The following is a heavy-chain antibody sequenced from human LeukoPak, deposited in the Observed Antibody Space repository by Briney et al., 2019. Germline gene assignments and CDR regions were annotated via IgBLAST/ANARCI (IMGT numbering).Heavy chain of an antibody. V-gene: IGHV4-38-2*02. CDR3: ARGFRGPNFDY. CDR1: GYSINNGFY. Sequence: SETLSLTCTVSGYSINNGFYWGWIRPPPGKGLEWIGTIHYSGNTDYNPSLKSRVTISRDTSKNQFSLKLSSVTAADTAVYYCARGFRGPNFDYWGQGTLVTVSS. J-gene: IGHJ4*02. D-gene: IGHD3-10*01. CDR2: IHYSGNT.